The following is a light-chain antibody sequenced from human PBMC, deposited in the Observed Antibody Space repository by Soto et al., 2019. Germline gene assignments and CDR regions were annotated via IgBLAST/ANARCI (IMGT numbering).Light chain of an antibody. CDR3: QQYNNWPPGT. Sequence: EIVLTQSPVTLPASLGGRATLSCRASQSVTTKLAWYQQKPGQAPRLVIFGASSRATGIPVRFSGSGSGTEFTLTISSLQSEDFAVYYCQQYNNWPPGTFGQGTKVDIK. CDR1: QSVTTK. CDR2: GAS. J-gene: IGKJ1*01. V-gene: IGKV3-15*01.